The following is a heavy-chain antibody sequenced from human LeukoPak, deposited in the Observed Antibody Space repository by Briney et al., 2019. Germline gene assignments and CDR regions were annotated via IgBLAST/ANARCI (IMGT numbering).Heavy chain of an antibody. CDR1: GGSISSSSYY. J-gene: IGHJ2*01. CDR3: ARENPRFLERLWYFDL. CDR2: IYTSGST. D-gene: IGHD3-3*01. V-gene: IGHV4-39*07. Sequence: SETLSLTCTVSGGSISSSSYYWGWIRQPPGKGLEWIGRIYTSGSTNYNPSLKSRVTISVDTSKNQFSLKLSSVTAADTAVYYCARENPRFLERLWYFDLWGRGTLVTVSS.